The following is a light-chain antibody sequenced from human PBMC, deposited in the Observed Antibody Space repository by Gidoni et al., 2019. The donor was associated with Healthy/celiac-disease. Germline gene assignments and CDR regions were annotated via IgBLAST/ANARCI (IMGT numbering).Light chain of an antibody. V-gene: IGKV1-33*01. CDR3: QQYDNLPPL. CDR2: DAS. CDR1: QDISKY. J-gene: IGKJ3*01. Sequence: DIPITQSPSSLSASVGDRVTITCQASQDISKYLNWYQQKPGKAPKLLIYDASTLETGVPSRFSGSGSGTDFTFTISSLQPEDIATYYCQQYDNLPPLFGPGTKVDIK.